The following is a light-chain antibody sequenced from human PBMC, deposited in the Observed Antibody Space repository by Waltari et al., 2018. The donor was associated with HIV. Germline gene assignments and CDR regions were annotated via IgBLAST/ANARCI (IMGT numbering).Light chain of an antibody. CDR2: GAS. CDR1: QDISRF. Sequence: AIRMTHSASSYSACTGDSATMPCRASQDISRFFAWYQEKPGKAPNLLISGASTLQSGVPSRFNGSGSGTDFTLTNSCLQSEDFATYYCQQYYNYPRTFGQGTRVEIK. J-gene: IGKJ1*01. V-gene: IGKV1-8*01. CDR3: QQYYNYPRT.